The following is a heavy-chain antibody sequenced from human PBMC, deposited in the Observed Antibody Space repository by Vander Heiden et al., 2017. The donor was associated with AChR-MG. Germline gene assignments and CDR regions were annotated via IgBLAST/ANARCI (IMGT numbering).Heavy chain of an antibody. CDR1: GFTLSSYG. D-gene: IGHD1-1*01. V-gene: IGHV3-30*18. CDR3: AKDREHLVGKMMDY. J-gene: IGHJ4*02. CDR2: ISFDGSNE. Sequence: QVQLVESGGVVVQPGRSLRLPCAASGFTLSSYGLHWVRQAQGKGLGWVAVISFDGSNEYYADSVKGRFTISRDDSKNTLYLQMNSLRAEDTAVYYCAKDREHLVGKMMDYWGQGTLVTVSS.